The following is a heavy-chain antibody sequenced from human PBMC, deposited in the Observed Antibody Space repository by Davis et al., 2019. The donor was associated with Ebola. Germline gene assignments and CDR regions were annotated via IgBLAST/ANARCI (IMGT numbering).Heavy chain of an antibody. CDR3: AGTYGGYVGY. V-gene: IGHV4-39*01. D-gene: IGHD4/OR15-4a*01. Sequence: SETLSLTCTVSGGSISSSSYYWGWIRQPPGKGLEWIGSIYYSGSTYYHPSLKSRVTISVDTSKNQFSLKLSSVTAADTAVYYCAGTYGGYVGYWGQGTLVTVSS. J-gene: IGHJ4*02. CDR1: GGSISSSSYY. CDR2: IYYSGST.